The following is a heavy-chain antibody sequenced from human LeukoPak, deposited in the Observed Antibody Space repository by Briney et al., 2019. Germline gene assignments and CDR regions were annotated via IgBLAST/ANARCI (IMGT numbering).Heavy chain of an antibody. CDR2: IYHSGST. CDR1: GGSISSSNW. D-gene: IGHD4-11*01. Sequence: SGTLSLTCAVSGGSISSSNWWSWVRQPPGKGLEWIGEIYHSGSTNYNPSLKSRVTISVDTSKNQFSLKLSSETAADTAVYYCARASVTYYYYYYMDVWGKGTTVTVSS. J-gene: IGHJ6*03. V-gene: IGHV4-4*02. CDR3: ARASVTYYYYYYMDV.